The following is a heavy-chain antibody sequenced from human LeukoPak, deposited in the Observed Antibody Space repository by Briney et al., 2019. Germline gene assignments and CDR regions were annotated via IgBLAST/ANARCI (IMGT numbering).Heavy chain of an antibody. V-gene: IGHV3-30-3*01. J-gene: IGHJ4*02. CDR2: ISYDGSNK. D-gene: IGHD3-10*01. CDR1: GFTFSSYA. Sequence: GGSLRLSCAASGFTFSSYAMHWVRQAPGKGLEWVAVISYDGSNKYYADSVKGRFTISRDNSKNTLYLQVHSLRAEDTAVYYCATVGAGRYFDDWGQGTLVTVSS. CDR3: ATVGAGRYFDD.